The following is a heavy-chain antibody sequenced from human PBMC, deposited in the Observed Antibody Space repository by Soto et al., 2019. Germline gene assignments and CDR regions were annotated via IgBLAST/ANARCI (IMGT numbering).Heavy chain of an antibody. V-gene: IGHV1-8*01. D-gene: IGHD3-3*01. CDR1: GYTFTSYD. CDR2: MNPNSGNT. Sequence: ASVKVSCKASGYTFTSYDINWVRQATGQGLEWMGWMNPNSGNTGYAQKFQGRVTMTRNTYISTAYMELSSLRSEDTAVYYCARFYDFWSRPTGSGMDVWGQGTTVTVSS. CDR3: ARFYDFWSRPTGSGMDV. J-gene: IGHJ6*02.